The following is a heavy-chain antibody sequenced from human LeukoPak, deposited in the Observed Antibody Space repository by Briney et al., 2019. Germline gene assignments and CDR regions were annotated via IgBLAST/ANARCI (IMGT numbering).Heavy chain of an antibody. Sequence: GGSLRLSCAASGFTFSTYGMHWVRQSPGRGLEWVAFIQNDEIDIFYADSVKGRFTVSRDNSRNTLYLRMNSLRPEDTAVYYCAKERKLLPFDCWGQGTLVTVSS. CDR3: AKERKLLPFDC. CDR1: GFTFSTYG. J-gene: IGHJ4*02. CDR2: IQNDEIDI. V-gene: IGHV3-30*02. D-gene: IGHD4-23*01.